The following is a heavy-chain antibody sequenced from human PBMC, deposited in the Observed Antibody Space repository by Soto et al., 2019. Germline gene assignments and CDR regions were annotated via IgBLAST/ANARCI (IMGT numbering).Heavy chain of an antibody. V-gene: IGHV5-10-1*01. Sequence: HGESLKISCKGSGYSFTSYWISWVRQMPGKGLEWMGRIDPSDSYTNYSPSFQGHVTISADKSISTAYLQWSSLKASDTAMYYCAIDYYDSSAPDAFDIWGQGTMVTVSS. CDR1: GYSFTSYW. D-gene: IGHD3-22*01. CDR2: IDPSDSYT. CDR3: AIDYYDSSAPDAFDI. J-gene: IGHJ3*02.